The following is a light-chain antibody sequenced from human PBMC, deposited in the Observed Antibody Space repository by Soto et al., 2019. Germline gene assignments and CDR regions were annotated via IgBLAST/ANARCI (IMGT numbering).Light chain of an antibody. J-gene: IGLJ2*01. CDR1: GSNIGSNT. CDR2: SNN. V-gene: IGLV1-44*01. CDR3: AAWDDSLNGPV. Sequence: QSVLTQPPSASGTPGQRVTISCSGSGSNIGSNTVNWYQQLPGTAPKLLMYSNNHRPSGVPDRFSGSRSGTSASLAISGLQSEDEADYYCAAWDDSLNGPVFGGGTKLTVL.